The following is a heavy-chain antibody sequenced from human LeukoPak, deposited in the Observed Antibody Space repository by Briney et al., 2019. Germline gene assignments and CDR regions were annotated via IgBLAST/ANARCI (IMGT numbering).Heavy chain of an antibody. V-gene: IGHV3-23*01. Sequence: PGGSLRLSCAASGFVFHNYAMTWVRQAPGKGLEWVSFITGTGNNAYYADSVRGRFTISRDNSKNTLFLQMDSLGADDTAIYYCAKDGHNWIPLEDWGRGTLVTVSS. CDR2: ITGTGNNA. D-gene: IGHD2-2*03. CDR3: AKDGHNWIPLED. J-gene: IGHJ4*02. CDR1: GFVFHNYA.